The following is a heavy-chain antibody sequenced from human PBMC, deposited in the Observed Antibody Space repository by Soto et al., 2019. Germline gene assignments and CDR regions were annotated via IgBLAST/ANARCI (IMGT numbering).Heavy chain of an antibody. J-gene: IGHJ4*02. CDR1: GGSISSYY. D-gene: IGHD3-10*01. CDR2: IYYSGST. V-gene: IGHV4-59*01. Sequence: SETLSLTCTVSGGSISSYYWSWIRQPPGKGLEWIGYIYYSGSTNYNPSLKSRVTISVDTSKNQFSLKLSSVTAADTAVYYCARGWDYYGSGTFDYWGQGTLVTVSS. CDR3: ARGWDYYGSGTFDY.